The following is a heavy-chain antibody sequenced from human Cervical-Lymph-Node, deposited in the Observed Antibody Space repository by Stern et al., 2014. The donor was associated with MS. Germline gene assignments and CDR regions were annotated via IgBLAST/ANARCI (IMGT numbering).Heavy chain of an antibody. J-gene: IGHJ4*02. CDR1: GFTFSSYW. V-gene: IGHV3-74*02. Sequence: EVQLVESGGGLVQPGGSLRLSCAASGFTFSSYWMHWVRQVPGKGLVWVSRISHGGSTTHYADSVQRRFTISRDNAKNTLYLQMNSLRAEDTAVYYCARGFRDYWGQGTLVTVSS. CDR2: ISHGGSTT. D-gene: IGHD2-21*01. CDR3: ARGFRDY.